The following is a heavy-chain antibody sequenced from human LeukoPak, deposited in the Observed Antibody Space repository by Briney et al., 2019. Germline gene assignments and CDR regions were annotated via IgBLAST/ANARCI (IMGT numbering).Heavy chain of an antibody. V-gene: IGHV4-59*12. Sequence: SETLSLTCTTSGGATSNYYWNWIRQPPGRGLEWIGYVHYSGSTRFNPSLKSRVTISVDTSNNQFSLKLSSVTAADTAVYYCACSMSSDWNYYNAMDVWGQGTTVTVSS. J-gene: IGHJ6*02. D-gene: IGHD6-19*01. CDR2: VHYSGST. CDR1: GGATSNYY. CDR3: ACSMSSDWNYYNAMDV.